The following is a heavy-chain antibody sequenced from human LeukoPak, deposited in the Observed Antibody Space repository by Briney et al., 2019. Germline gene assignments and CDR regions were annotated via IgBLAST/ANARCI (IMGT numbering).Heavy chain of an antibody. CDR3: ARVDSSGPENFDY. Sequence: GGSLRLSCAASGLTFSSYWMSWVRQAPGKGLEWVANIKQDGSEKYYVDSVKGRFTISRDNAKNSLYLQMNSLRAEDTAVYYCARVDSSGPENFDYWGQGTLVTVSS. V-gene: IGHV3-7*01. J-gene: IGHJ4*02. CDR2: IKQDGSEK. CDR1: GLTFSSYW. D-gene: IGHD3-22*01.